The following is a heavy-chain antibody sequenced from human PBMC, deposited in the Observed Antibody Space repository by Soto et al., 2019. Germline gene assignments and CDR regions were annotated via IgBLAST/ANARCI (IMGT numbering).Heavy chain of an antibody. Sequence: GGSLRLSCAASGFTFSDYYMSWIRQAPGKGLEWVSYISSSSSYTNYADSVKGRFTISRDNAKNSLYLQMNSLRAEDTAVYYCARSESRYSSSWYDWGAFDIWGQGTMVTVSS. J-gene: IGHJ3*02. CDR1: GFTFSDYY. V-gene: IGHV3-11*06. CDR3: ARSESRYSSSWYDWGAFDI. D-gene: IGHD6-13*01. CDR2: ISSSSSYT.